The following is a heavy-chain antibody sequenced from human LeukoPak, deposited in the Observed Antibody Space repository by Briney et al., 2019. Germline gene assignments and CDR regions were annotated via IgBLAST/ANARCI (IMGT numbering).Heavy chain of an antibody. CDR2: ISSRSRTI. CDR3: AKDMITFGGVIVFDY. J-gene: IGHJ4*02. D-gene: IGHD3-16*02. CDR1: GFTFNTYV. Sequence: PGGSLRLSCAASGFTFNTYVMNWVRQAPGKGLEWVSYISSRSRTIYYADSVKGRFTISRDNAKNSLYLQMNSLRAEDTAVYYCAKDMITFGGVIVFDYWGQGTLVTVSS. V-gene: IGHV3-48*04.